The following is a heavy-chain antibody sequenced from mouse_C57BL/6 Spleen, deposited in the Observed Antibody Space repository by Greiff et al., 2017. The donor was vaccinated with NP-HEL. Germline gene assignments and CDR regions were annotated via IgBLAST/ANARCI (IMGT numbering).Heavy chain of an antibody. CDR1: GYTFTDYY. Sequence: EVQLQQSGPELVKPGASVKISCKASGYTFTDYYMNWVKQSHGKSLEWIGDINPNNGGTSYNQKFKGKATLTVDKSSSTAYMELRSLTSEDSAVYYCARKYRNCSNYRYYAMDYWGQGTSVTVSS. D-gene: IGHD2-5*01. J-gene: IGHJ4*01. V-gene: IGHV1-26*01. CDR2: INPNNGGT. CDR3: ARKYRNCSNYRYYAMDY.